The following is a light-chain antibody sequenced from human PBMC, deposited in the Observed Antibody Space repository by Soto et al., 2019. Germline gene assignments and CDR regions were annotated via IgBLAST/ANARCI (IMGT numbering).Light chain of an antibody. CDR1: QSVGSN. CDR3: QQYGSSGT. J-gene: IGKJ1*01. CDR2: SAS. Sequence: EIVMTQSPVTLSVSPGAGAPLSCRASQSVGSNLAWHQQKPGQAPRLLMYSASTRATGVPVRFSGSGSGTEFALTISRLEPEDFAVYYCQQYGSSGTFGQGTKVDIK. V-gene: IGKV3-15*01.